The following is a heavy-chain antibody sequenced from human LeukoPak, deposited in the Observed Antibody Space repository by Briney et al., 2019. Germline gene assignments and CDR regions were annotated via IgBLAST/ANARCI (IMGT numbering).Heavy chain of an antibody. D-gene: IGHD1-26*01. CDR3: AKDVGKWESLHFFDY. J-gene: IGHJ4*02. V-gene: IGHV3-23*01. Sequence: SGGSLRLSCLTSGFTLSTNAMSWVRQAPGKGLEWISGISGSGASTYYADSVKGRFTISRDDSRNTPYLQMNSLRGDDTAVYYCAKDVGKWESLHFFDYWGQGTLVTVSS. CDR2: ISGSGAST. CDR1: GFTLSTNA.